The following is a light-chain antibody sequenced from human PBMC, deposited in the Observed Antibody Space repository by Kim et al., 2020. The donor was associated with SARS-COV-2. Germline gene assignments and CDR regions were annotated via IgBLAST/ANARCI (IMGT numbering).Light chain of an antibody. CDR2: AAS. J-gene: IGKJ1*01. Sequence: IVMTQSPATVSVSPGDRVTLSCRASQSLSTNLAWYQQNPGQAPRLLIYAASTRATGIPARFTGSGSGTEFSLTISSLQSEDFAIYYCQQYTNWPRTFGQGTKVDIK. V-gene: IGKV3-15*01. CDR1: QSLSTN. CDR3: QQYTNWPRT.